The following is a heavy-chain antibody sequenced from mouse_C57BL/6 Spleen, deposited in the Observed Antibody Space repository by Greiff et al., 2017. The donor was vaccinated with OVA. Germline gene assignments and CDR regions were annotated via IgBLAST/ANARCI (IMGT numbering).Heavy chain of an antibody. V-gene: IGHV1-55*01. CDR1: GYTFTSYW. CDR3: ARFDSLQFAY. Sequence: QVQLQQPGAELVKPGASVKMSCKASGYTFTSYWITWVKQRPGPGLEWIGDIHPGSGSPNYNEKFKSKATLTVDTSSSTAYMQLSSLTSEDSAVYYSARFDSLQFAYWGQGTLVTVSA. J-gene: IGHJ3*01. D-gene: IGHD6-1*01. CDR2: IHPGSGSP.